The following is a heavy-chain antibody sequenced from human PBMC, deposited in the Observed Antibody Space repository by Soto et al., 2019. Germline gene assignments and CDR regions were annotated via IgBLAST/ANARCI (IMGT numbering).Heavy chain of an antibody. V-gene: IGHV3-23*01. CDR3: AKWRSSSTFYY. D-gene: IGHD6-6*01. Sequence: EMQLLESGRGLVQPGESLRLSCAASGFTFSSYAMSWVRQAPGKGLEWVSVISGSDDSTYYADSVKGRFTISRHNSKNTLYLQMNSLRAEDTAVYYFAKWRSSSTFYYWGQATLATVSS. J-gene: IGHJ4*02. CDR2: ISGSDDST. CDR1: GFTFSSYA.